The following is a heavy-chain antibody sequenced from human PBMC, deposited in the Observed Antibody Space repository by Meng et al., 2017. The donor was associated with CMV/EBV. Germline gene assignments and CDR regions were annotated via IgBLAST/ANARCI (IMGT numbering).Heavy chain of an antibody. CDR1: GRSISSRNYY. J-gene: IGHJ4*02. D-gene: IGHD3-10*01. CDR2: IEYRRST. V-gene: IGHV4-39*07. CDR3: VTWLWFGELSGYYFDY. Sequence: GAGTVKPGETPCLTGSVSGRSISSRNYYWGWNRQSPGKGRGGIGSIEYRRSTDYKPSLKSRVTISVVTYKNQFSLKLSSVTAADTAVYYFVTWLWFGELSGYYFDYWGQGTLVTVSS.